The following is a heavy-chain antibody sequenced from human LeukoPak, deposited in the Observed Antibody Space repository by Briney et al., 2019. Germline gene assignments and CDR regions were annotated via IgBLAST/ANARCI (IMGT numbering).Heavy chain of an antibody. D-gene: IGHD5-12*01. V-gene: IGHV3-30*18. CDR1: GFTFSSYG. J-gene: IGHJ4*02. CDR2: ISYDGSNK. CDR3: AKAPSNPYEIDY. Sequence: PGGSLRLSCAASGFTFSSYGMHWVRQAPGKGLEWVAVISYDGSNKYYADSVKGRFTISRDNSKNTPYLQMNSLRAEDTAVYYCAKAPSNPYEIDYWGQGTLVTVSS.